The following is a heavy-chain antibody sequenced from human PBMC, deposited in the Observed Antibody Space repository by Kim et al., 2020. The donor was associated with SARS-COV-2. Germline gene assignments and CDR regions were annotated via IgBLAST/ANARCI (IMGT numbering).Heavy chain of an antibody. V-gene: IGHV3-23*01. CDR1: GFNFLNFA. CDR3: AKDLRGVLIMGPEY. J-gene: IGHJ4*02. D-gene: IGHD3-10*01. CDR2: ISSSDTNT. Sequence: GGSLRLSCAASGFNFLNFAMSWVRQAPGKGLEWVSGISSSDTNTYYADSVKGRFTISRDNSKNTLYLQMNSLRAEDTAVYYCAKDLRGVLIMGPEYWGQGTLVTVSP.